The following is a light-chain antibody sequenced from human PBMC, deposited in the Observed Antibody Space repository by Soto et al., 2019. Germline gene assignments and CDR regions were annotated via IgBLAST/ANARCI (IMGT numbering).Light chain of an antibody. CDR2: GAS. Sequence: DIVLTQSPGTLSLSPGGRATLSCRASQRVSSSSLAWYQQRPGQAPRLLMYGASRRATGIPDRFSGSGSGTDFTLTISRLEPEDFAVYYCQQYGSSPLTFGGGTKVDIK. CDR3: QQYGSSPLT. V-gene: IGKV3-20*01. J-gene: IGKJ4*01. CDR1: QRVSSSS.